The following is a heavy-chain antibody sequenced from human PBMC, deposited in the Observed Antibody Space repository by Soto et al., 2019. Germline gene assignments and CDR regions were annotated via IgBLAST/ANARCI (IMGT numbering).Heavy chain of an antibody. V-gene: IGHV3-30-3*01. CDR1: GFTFSSYA. CDR2: ISYDGSNK. CDR3: ARDSVLAVAGTPPTPVVDY. D-gene: IGHD6-19*01. J-gene: IGHJ4*02. Sequence: QVQLVESGGGVVQPGRSLRLSCAASGFTFSSYAMHWVRQAPGKGLEWVAVISYDGSNKYYADSVKGRFTISRDNSKNTLYLQMNSLRAEDTAVYYCARDSVLAVAGTPPTPVVDYWGQGTLVTVSS.